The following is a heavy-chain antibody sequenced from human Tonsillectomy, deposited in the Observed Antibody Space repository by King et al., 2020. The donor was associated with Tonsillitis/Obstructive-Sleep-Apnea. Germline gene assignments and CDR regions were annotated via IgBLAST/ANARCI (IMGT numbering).Heavy chain of an antibody. CDR2: ISWNSGSI. V-gene: IGHV3-9*01. J-gene: IGHJ4*02. Sequence: VQLVESGGGLVQPGRSLRLSCAASGFTFDDYAMHWVRQAPGKGLEWVSGISWNSGSIGYADSVKGRFTISRDNAKNSLYLQMNSLRAEDTALYYCAKGYARLRFLLGPDYWGQGTLVTVSS. D-gene: IGHD3-3*01. CDR3: AKGYARLRFLLGPDY. CDR1: GFTFDDYA.